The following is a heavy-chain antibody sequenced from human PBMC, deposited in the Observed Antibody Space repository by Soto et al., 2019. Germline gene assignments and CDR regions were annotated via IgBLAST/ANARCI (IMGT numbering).Heavy chain of an antibody. CDR1: GYSFASNW. CDR3: ARPLLVGFTPDYFDY. D-gene: IGHD1-26*01. J-gene: IGHJ4*02. V-gene: IGHV5-51*01. Sequence: EVQLVQSGAEMKKPGDSLQISCKGSGYSFASNWIGWVRQMPGKGLEWMAIIYPGDSDTRYSPSFQSQVTISADKSIITAYLHWRSLKASDTAMFYCARPLLVGFTPDYFDYWGQGTQVTVSS. CDR2: IYPGDSDT.